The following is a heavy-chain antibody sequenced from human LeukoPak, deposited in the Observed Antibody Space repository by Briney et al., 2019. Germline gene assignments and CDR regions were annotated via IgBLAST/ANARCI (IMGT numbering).Heavy chain of an antibody. Sequence: SETLSLACTVPGPSIISGGYYWSWIRRHRGKGLDWLGYIYYSGSNYYSPNHTSRVTISVDTSKNQFSRKLSSVTAADTAVYYCARGGPYCSSTSSLTYYYYGMDVWGQGTTVTVAS. CDR3: ARGGPYCSSTSSLTYYYYGMDV. V-gene: IGHV4-31*03. J-gene: IGHJ6*02. CDR2: IYYSGSN. CDR1: GPSIISGGYY. D-gene: IGHD2-2*01.